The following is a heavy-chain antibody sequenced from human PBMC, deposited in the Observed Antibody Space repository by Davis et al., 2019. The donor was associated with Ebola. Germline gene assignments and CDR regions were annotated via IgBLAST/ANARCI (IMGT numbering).Heavy chain of an antibody. CDR1: GFIFSTYV. D-gene: IGHD6-19*01. Sequence: PGGSLRLSCSASGFIFSTYVMSWVRQAPGKGLEWVSTYGTSADTYYADSVKGRFTISRDNSKNTLYLQMNSLRAEDTAVYYCAKFSRAGDSVWGQGTLVTVSS. J-gene: IGHJ4*02. V-gene: IGHV3-23*01. CDR3: AKFSRAGDSV. CDR2: GTSADT.